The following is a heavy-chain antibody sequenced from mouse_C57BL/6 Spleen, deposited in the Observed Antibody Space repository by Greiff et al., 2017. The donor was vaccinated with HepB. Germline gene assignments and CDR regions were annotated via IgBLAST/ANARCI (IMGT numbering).Heavy chain of an antibody. Sequence: EVMLVESGGGLVKPGGSLKLSCAASGFTFSSYAMSWVRQTPEKRLEWVATISDGGSYTYYPDNVKGRFTISRDNAKNNLYLQMSHLKSEDTAMYYCAREGTAQEYYFDYWGQGTTLTVSS. CDR3: AREGTAQEYYFDY. CDR1: GFTFSSYA. J-gene: IGHJ2*01. D-gene: IGHD3-2*02. CDR2: ISDGGSYT. V-gene: IGHV5-4*01.